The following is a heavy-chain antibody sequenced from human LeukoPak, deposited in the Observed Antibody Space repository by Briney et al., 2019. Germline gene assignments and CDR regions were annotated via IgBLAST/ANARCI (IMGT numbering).Heavy chain of an antibody. CDR1: GFTFSDYA. D-gene: IGHD5-24*01. V-gene: IGHV3-23*01. CDR3: AKEKVVATIWGILDY. J-gene: IGHJ4*02. CDR2: ISGSSDIT. Sequence: GGSLRLSCAASGFTFSDYAMNWVRQAPGKGLEWVSGISGSSDITYYAESVKGRFTISRDNTRNTLYLQMNSLRAEDTAVYYCAKEKVVATIWGILDYWGQGSLVPVSS.